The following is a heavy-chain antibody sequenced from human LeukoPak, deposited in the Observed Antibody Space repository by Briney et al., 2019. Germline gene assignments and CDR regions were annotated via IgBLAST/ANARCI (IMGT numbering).Heavy chain of an antibody. V-gene: IGHV3-30*02. CDR3: ARSYYDFWSGYLGVWDI. CDR1: GFTFSSYG. J-gene: IGHJ3*02. D-gene: IGHD3-3*01. Sequence: QPGGSLRLSCAASGFTFSSYGMHWVRQAPGKGLEWVAFIRYDGSNKYYADSVKGRFTISRDNSKNTLYLQMNSLRAEDTAVYYCARSYYDFWSGYLGVWDIWGQGTMVTVSS. CDR2: IRYDGSNK.